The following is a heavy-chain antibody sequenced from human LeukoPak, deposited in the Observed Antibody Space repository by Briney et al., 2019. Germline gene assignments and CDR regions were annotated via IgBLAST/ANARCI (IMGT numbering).Heavy chain of an antibody. CDR1: GGSFSGYY. Sequence: PLETLSLTCAVYGGSFSGYYWTWIRQTPEKGLEWIGEMNPSGSTSYNPSLKSRVTISVDTSKNQFPLKLSSVTAADTAVYYCARGRQDVTMIVVVMTAVSYYLDVWGKGTTVTVS. J-gene: IGHJ6*03. D-gene: IGHD3-22*01. CDR2: MNPSGST. V-gene: IGHV4-34*01. CDR3: ARGRQDVTMIVVVMTAVSYYLDV.